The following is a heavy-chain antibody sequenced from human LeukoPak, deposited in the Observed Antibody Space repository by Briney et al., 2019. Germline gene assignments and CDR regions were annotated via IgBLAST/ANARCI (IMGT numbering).Heavy chain of an antibody. D-gene: IGHD6-19*01. J-gene: IGHJ4*02. V-gene: IGHV3-30*02. CDR3: AKDGGAVAGTRIDY. Sequence: GGSLRLSCAASGFTFSSYGMHWVRQAPGKGLEWVAFIRYDGSNKYYADSVKGRFTISRDNSKNTLYLQMNTPRAEDTAVYYCAKDGGAVAGTRIDYWGQGTLVTVSS. CDR2: IRYDGSNK. CDR1: GFTFSSYG.